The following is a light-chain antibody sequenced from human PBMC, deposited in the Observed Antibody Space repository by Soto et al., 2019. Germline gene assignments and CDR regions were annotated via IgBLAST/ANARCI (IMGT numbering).Light chain of an antibody. J-gene: IGKJ1*01. CDR1: QSVSSSY. CDR2: GAS. Sequence: EIVLTQSPGTLSLSPGEGATLSCRASQSVSSSYLAWYQQNRGQAPRLLIYGASSRATGIPDRFSGSGSGTDFTLTISTLEPEDFAVYYCQQYGSSRWTFGQGTKVDIK. CDR3: QQYGSSRWT. V-gene: IGKV3-20*01.